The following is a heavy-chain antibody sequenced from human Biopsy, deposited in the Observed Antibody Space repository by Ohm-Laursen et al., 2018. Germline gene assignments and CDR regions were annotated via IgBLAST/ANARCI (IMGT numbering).Heavy chain of an antibody. Sequence: SDTLSLTCIVSGDSINNYYWSWIRQPAGKGLEWIGRIYTSGSPNYNLSLESRVTMSVDTSKNQFSLNLRSVTAADTAVYYCARGTGRYYVYGAFDIWGQGTVVTVSS. CDR1: GDSINNYY. CDR3: ARGTGRYYVYGAFDI. J-gene: IGHJ3*02. D-gene: IGHD1-26*01. V-gene: IGHV4-4*07. CDR2: IYTSGSP.